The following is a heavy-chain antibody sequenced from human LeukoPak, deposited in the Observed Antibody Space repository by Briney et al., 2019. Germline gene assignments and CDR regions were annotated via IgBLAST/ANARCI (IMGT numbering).Heavy chain of an antibody. J-gene: IGHJ4*02. D-gene: IGHD2-15*01. V-gene: IGHV3-7*01. Sequence: GGSLRLSCAASGFTFRNYWMGWVRQAPGKGLEWVANTKPDGSAEYYADSVRGRFTTSRDNANNFLYLQMNSLRAEDTAVYCARDGGLKTNFDYWGQGTLVTVSS. CDR3: ARDGGLKTNFDY. CDR2: TKPDGSAE. CDR1: GFTFRNYW.